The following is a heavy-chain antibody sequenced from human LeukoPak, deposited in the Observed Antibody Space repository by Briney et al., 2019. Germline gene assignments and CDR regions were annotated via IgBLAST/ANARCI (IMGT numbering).Heavy chain of an antibody. CDR2: ISYDESNT. D-gene: IGHD1-14*01. V-gene: IGHV3-30*18. Sequence: GGSLRLSCAASGFTFSTYGMNWVRQAPGKGLEWVAIISYDESNTYYADSVKGRFTISRANSKNTLYLQMNSLRAEDTAVYYCAKGGGITDYARFDYWGQGTLVTVSS. J-gene: IGHJ4*02. CDR3: AKGGGITDYARFDY. CDR1: GFTFSTYG.